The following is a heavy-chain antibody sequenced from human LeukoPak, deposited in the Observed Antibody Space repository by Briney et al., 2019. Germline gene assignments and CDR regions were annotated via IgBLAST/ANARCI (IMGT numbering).Heavy chain of an antibody. Sequence: GGSLRLSCAASGFTFNYYAMNWVRQAPGKGLEWVSAISGSGGSTYYADSVKGRFTISRDNSKNTLYLQMNSLRAEDTAVYYCAKGRGMVRGVVFDYWGQGTLVTVSS. D-gene: IGHD3-10*01. CDR3: AKGRGMVRGVVFDY. CDR2: ISGSGGST. CDR1: GFTFNYYA. J-gene: IGHJ4*02. V-gene: IGHV3-23*01.